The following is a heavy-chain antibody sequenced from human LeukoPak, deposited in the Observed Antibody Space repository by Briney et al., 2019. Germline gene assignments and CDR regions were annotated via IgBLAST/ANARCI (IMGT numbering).Heavy chain of an antibody. CDR1: GFTVSSHY. V-gene: IGHV3-30-3*01. D-gene: IGHD2-2*01. J-gene: IGHJ5*02. Sequence: GGSLRLSCAASGFTVSSHYMSWVRQAPGKGLEWVAVISYDGSNKYYADSVKGRFTISRDNSKNTLYLQMNSLRAEDTAVYYCAREAYCSSTSCYGRNWFDPWGQGTLVTVSS. CDR3: AREAYCSSTSCYGRNWFDP. CDR2: ISYDGSNK.